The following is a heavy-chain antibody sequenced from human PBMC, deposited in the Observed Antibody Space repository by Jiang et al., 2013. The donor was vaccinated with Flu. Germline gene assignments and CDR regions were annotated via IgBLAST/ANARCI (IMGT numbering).Heavy chain of an antibody. J-gene: IGHJ3*02. CDR1: GGSISSGGYY. CDR2: IYYSGST. Sequence: GLVKPSQTLSLTCTVSGGSISSGGYYWSWIRQHPGKGLEWIGYIYYSGSTYYNPSLKSRVTISVDTSKNQFSLKLSSVTAADTAVYYCAREGDYYGSGSPMPGYAFDIWGQGTMVTVSS. CDR3: AREGDYYGSGSPMPGYAFDI. V-gene: IGHV4-31*03. D-gene: IGHD3-10*01.